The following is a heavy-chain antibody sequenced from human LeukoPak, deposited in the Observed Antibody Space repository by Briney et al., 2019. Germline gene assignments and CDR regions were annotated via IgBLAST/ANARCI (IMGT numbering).Heavy chain of an antibody. CDR2: IKSKSERGKT. Sequence: NPGGSLRLSCAASGFTFSNGWMSWVRQAPGKGLEWVGRIKSKSERGKTDYAAPVKGRFTISRDGSTNTVYLHMNSLKTEDTAVYFCTSNLYCSTSSCYTLDNWGQGTPVAVSP. V-gene: IGHV3-15*01. CDR1: GFTFSNGW. J-gene: IGHJ4*02. CDR3: TSNLYCSTSSCYTLDN. D-gene: IGHD2-2*02.